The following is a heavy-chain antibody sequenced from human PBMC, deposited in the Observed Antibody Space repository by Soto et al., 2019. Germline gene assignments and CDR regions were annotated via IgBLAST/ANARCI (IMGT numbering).Heavy chain of an antibody. CDR3: ARLGGSGRYTADC. D-gene: IGHD3-10*01. J-gene: IGHJ4*02. CDR1: GFTFRSYG. V-gene: IGHV3-33*01. Sequence: QVQLVESGGGVVQPGRSLRLSCAASGFTFRSYGMHWVRQAPGKGLEWVALIWYDGGNKYYADSVKGRFTISRDNSKNPLYLPMTTVRAEATALYYCARLGGSGRYTADCWGPGTLVSVSS. CDR2: IWYDGGNK.